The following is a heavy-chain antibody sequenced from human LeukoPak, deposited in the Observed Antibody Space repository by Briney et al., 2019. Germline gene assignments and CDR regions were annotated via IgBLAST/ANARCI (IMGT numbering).Heavy chain of an antibody. J-gene: IGHJ5*02. Sequence: AASVKVSCKASGYTFTSYDINWVRQATGQGLEWMGWMNPNSGNTGYAQKFQGRVTMTRNTSISTAYMELSSLRSEDTAVYYCARLKLGIAAAHRTNWFDPWGQGTLVTVSS. CDR1: GYTFTSYD. D-gene: IGHD6-13*01. V-gene: IGHV1-8*01. CDR3: ARLKLGIAAAHRTNWFDP. CDR2: MNPNSGNT.